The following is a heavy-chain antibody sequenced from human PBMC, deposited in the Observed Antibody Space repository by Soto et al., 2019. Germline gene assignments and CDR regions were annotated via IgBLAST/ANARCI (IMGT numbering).Heavy chain of an antibody. Sequence: QVQLQESGPGLVKASQTLSLTCTLSGASVSSAEHYWSWIRQPPGKGLEWIGYTYYSGGSYYNASLQRRVSSSVDTSQNQFSLKLTSVTAEDTAVYYCARLSGYDPAGADDKWGPGILVSVSS. V-gene: IGHV4-30-4*01. J-gene: IGHJ4*02. CDR3: ARLSGYDPAGADDK. CDR1: GASVSSAEHY. D-gene: IGHD5-12*01. CDR2: TYYSGGS.